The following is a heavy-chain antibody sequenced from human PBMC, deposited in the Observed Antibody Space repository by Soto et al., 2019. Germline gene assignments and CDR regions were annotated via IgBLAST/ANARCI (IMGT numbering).Heavy chain of an antibody. D-gene: IGHD5-12*01. CDR1: GFTFSNYG. Sequence: QVKVVESGGGVVQPGRSLKLSCAASGFTFSNYGMHWVRQAPGKGLVWLAAIWYDGVNQHYADSVKGRFSTSRDNSKNTAYLQINSLRAEDTAVYYCARDQSEIVAAPTDNNGLSNRLDSWGQGTLVTVSS. J-gene: IGHJ5*01. CDR3: ARDQSEIVAAPTDNNGLSNRLDS. CDR2: IWYDGVNQ. V-gene: IGHV3-33*01.